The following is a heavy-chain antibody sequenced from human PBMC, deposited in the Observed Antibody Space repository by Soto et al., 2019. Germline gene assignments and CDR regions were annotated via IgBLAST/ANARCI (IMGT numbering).Heavy chain of an antibody. V-gene: IGHV1-8*01. CDR3: ARVDIQGIAVAVTSRWFDP. CDR1: GYTFTSYD. CDR2: MKRNSGNT. Sequence: QVQLVQSGAEVKKPGASVKVSCKASGYTFTSYDINWVRQATGQGLEWMGWMKRNSGNTGYAQKFQGRVTMTRNTSISTAYMELSSLRSEETAVYYCARVDIQGIAVAVTSRWFDPWGQGTLVTVSS. D-gene: IGHD6-19*01. J-gene: IGHJ5*02.